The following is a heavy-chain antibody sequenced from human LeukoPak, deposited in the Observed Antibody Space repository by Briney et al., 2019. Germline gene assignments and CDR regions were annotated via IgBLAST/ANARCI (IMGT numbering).Heavy chain of an antibody. CDR1: GDSISSYY. D-gene: IGHD6-13*01. CDR2: IYHSGST. J-gene: IGHJ4*02. CDR3: ATGYSSTWYYFDY. V-gene: IGHV4-59*01. Sequence: PSETLSLTCTVSGDSISSYYGSWVRQPPGKGREWVGYIYHSGSTNYNPSRKSRVTISADTSKDQFSLKLASVTAADTAVYYCATGYSSTWYYFDYWGQGTLVSVSS.